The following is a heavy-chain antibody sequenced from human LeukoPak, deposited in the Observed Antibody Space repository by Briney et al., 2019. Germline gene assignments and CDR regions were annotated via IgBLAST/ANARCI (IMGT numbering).Heavy chain of an antibody. CDR3: ARVAVIYQYYMDV. J-gene: IGHJ6*03. D-gene: IGHD2-2*01. CDR1: GFTLSSYN. CDR2: ISSSSSNI. V-gene: IGHV3-21*01. Sequence: PGGSLRLSCAASGFTLSSYNMNWVRQTPGKGLEWVSSISSSSSNIYYADSVKGRFTISRDNAKNSLYLQMNSLRAEDTAVYYCARVAVIYQYYMDVWGKGTTVTVSS.